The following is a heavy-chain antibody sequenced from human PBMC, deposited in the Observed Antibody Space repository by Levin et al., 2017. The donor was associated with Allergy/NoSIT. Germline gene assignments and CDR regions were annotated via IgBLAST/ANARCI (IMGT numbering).Heavy chain of an antibody. J-gene: IGHJ5*01. Sequence: SETLSLTCTVSGDSISSYHWNWLRQPPGKELEWIGCLYYSGSTKYNPSPKSRVTIPVDATKNQSSLKLSSVTAADTAVYYCGGDQGSSGWYGWVDSWGQGTLVTVSS. CDR2: LYYSGST. CDR3: GGDQGSSGWYGWVDS. D-gene: IGHD6-19*01. CDR1: GDSISSYH. V-gene: IGHV4-59*01.